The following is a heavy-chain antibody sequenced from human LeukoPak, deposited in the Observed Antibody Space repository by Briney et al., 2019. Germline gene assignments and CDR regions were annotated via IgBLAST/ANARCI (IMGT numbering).Heavy chain of an antibody. CDR3: TREDY. Sequence: ASVRVSCKASGYTFTGNPILWVRQAPGQGLEWMGWIIPNSGATTYAQKFQGRVAMTRDTSISTAFMELSSLRSDDTAVYYCTREDYWGQGTPVTVSS. CDR1: GYTFTGNP. CDR2: IIPNSGAT. V-gene: IGHV1-2*02. J-gene: IGHJ4*02.